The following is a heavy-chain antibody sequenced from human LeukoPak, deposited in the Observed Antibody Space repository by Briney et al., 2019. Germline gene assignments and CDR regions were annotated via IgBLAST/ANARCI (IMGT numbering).Heavy chain of an antibody. CDR2: MNPNSGNT. D-gene: IGHD3-3*01. CDR3: ARVPPTSNYYDFWSGYYYYGMDV. Sequence: GASVKVSCKASGYTFTSYDINWVRQATGQGLEWMGWMNPNSGNTGYAQKFQGRVTMTRNTSISTAYMELSSLRSEDTAVYYCARVPPTSNYYDFWSGYYYYGMDVWGQGTTVTVSS. V-gene: IGHV1-8*01. CDR1: GYTFTSYD. J-gene: IGHJ6*02.